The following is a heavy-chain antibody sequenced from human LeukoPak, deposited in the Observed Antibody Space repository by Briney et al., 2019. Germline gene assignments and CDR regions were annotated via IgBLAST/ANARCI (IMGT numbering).Heavy chain of an antibody. V-gene: IGHV3-15*01. CDR2: IKSKTDGGTT. CDR1: GFTFSNAW. D-gene: IGHD6-19*01. CDR3: TTPYSSGRWDFDY. Sequence: GGSLRLSCAASGFTFSNAWMSWVRQAPGKGLEWVGRIKSKTDGGTTDYAAPVKGRFTISRDDSKNTLYLQMNSLKTEDTAVYYCTTPYSSGRWDFDYWGQGTLVTVSS. J-gene: IGHJ4*02.